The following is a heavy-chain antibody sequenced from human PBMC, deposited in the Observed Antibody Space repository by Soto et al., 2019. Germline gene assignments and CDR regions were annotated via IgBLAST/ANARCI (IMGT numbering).Heavy chain of an antibody. V-gene: IGHV3-21*01. CDR3: ARDETLRLVGSGDAFDI. CDR2: ISSSSSYI. J-gene: IGHJ3*02. CDR1: GFTFSSYS. Sequence: GGSLRLSCAASGFTFSSYSMNWVRQAPGKGLEWVSSISSSSSYIYYADSVKGRFTISRDNAKNSLYLQMNSLRAEDTAVYYCARDETLRLVGSGDAFDIWGQGTMVTVSS. D-gene: IGHD5-12*01.